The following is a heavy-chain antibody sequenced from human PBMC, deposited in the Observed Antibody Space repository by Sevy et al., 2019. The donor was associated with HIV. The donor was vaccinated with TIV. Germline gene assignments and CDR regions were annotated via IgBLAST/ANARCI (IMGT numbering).Heavy chain of an antibody. CDR3: ARGRAYYDYVWGSYRFDY. CDR1: GGSFSGYY. CDR2: INHSGST. Sequence: SETLSLTCAVYGGSFSGYYWSWIRQPPGKGLEWIGEINHSGSTKYNPSLKSRVTISVDTSKNQFSLKLSSVTAADTAVYYCARGRAYYDYVWGSYRFDYWGQGTLVTVSS. D-gene: IGHD3-16*02. J-gene: IGHJ4*02. V-gene: IGHV4-34*01.